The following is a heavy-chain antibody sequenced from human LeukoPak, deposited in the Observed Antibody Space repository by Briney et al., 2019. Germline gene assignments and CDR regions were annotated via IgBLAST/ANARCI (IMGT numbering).Heavy chain of an antibody. CDR3: AKEVSGTFDI. CDR2: ISWNSGSI. CDR1: GFTFSDYA. J-gene: IGHJ3*02. D-gene: IGHD5/OR15-5a*01. Sequence: GGSLRLSCTASGFTFSDYAMSWVRQAPGKGLEWVSGISWNSGSIGYADSVKGRFTISGDNAKNSLYLQMNSLRAEDTALYYCAKEVSGTFDIWGQGTMVTVSS. V-gene: IGHV3-9*01.